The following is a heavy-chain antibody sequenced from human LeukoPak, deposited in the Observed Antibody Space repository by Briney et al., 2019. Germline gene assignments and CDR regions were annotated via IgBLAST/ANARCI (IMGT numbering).Heavy chain of an antibody. CDR3: ARPFSYYDFWSGYYRGLYYYYGMDV. CDR1: GYTSTSYD. CDR2: MNPNSGNT. V-gene: IGHV1-8*01. Sequence: GASVKVSCKASGYTSTSYDINWVRQATGQGLEWMGWMNPNSGNTGYAQKFQGRVTMTRDTSISTAYMELSSLRSEDTAVYYCARPFSYYDFWSGYYRGLYYYYGMDVWGQGTTVTVSS. J-gene: IGHJ6*02. D-gene: IGHD3-3*01.